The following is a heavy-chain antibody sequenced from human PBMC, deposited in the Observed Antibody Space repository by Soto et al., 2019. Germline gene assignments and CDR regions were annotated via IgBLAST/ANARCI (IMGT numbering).Heavy chain of an antibody. J-gene: IGHJ6*03. CDR1: GFTFSSYA. CDR2: ISGSGGST. Sequence: GGSLRLSCAASGFTFSSYAMSWVRQAPGKGLEWVSAISGSGGSTYYADSVKGRFTISRDNSKNTLYLQMNSLRAEDTAVYYCSKDPGRWNVVVPAAMSYYYYYYMDVWGKGTTVTVSS. V-gene: IGHV3-23*01. D-gene: IGHD2-2*01. CDR3: SKDPGRWNVVVPAAMSYYYYYYMDV.